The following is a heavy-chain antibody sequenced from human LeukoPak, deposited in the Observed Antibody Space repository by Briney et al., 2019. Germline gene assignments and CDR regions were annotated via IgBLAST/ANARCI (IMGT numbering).Heavy chain of an antibody. CDR2: IYYSGST. V-gene: IGHV4-39*01. D-gene: IGHD3-10*01. CDR1: GGSISSSSYY. J-gene: IGHJ4*02. Sequence: SETLSLTCTVSGGSISSSSYYWGWIRQPPGKGLVWNGSIYYSGSTYYNPSLKSRVTISVDTSKNQFSLKLSSVTAADTAVYYCAILTLWFGELFDYWGQGTLVTVSS. CDR3: AILTLWFGELFDY.